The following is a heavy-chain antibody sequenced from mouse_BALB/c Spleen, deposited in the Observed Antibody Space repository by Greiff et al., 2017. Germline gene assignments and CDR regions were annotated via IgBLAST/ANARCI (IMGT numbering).Heavy chain of an antibody. V-gene: IGHV5-6-5*01. D-gene: IGHD1-1*01. CDR1: GFTFSSYA. CDR2: ISSGGST. Sequence: EVMLVESGGGLVKPGGSLKLSCAASGFTFSSYAMSWVRQTPDKRLEWVASISSGGSTSYPDSVKGRFTISRDNARNSLYLQMSSRRSEDTAMYYCARNYCSSPYFDYWGQGTTLTVSS. CDR3: ARNYCSSPYFDY. J-gene: IGHJ2*01.